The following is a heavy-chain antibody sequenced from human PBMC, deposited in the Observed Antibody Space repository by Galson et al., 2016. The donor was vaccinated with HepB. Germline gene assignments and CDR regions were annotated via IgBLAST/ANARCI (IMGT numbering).Heavy chain of an antibody. Sequence: QSGAEVKKPGETLRISCQASGYGFSSYWIAWVRQEPGKGLEWMGMVYPGDSDTKYSPSFQGHVTISADASTSIAFLQWSGLKASDTAIYYCARQRYYNSWSSFGPRGAMDVWGQGTTVTVSS. CDR1: GYGFSSYW. CDR2: VYPGDSDT. D-gene: IGHD3-3*01. V-gene: IGHV5-51*01. J-gene: IGHJ6*02. CDR3: ARQRYYNSWSSFGPRGAMDV.